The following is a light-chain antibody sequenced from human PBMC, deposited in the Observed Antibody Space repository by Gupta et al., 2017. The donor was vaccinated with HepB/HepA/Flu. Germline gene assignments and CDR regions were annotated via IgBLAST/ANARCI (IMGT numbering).Light chain of an antibody. J-gene: IGLJ1*01. CDR3: SESASSSMVV. V-gene: IGLV2-23*02. CDR1: SSDGGSYNL. Sequence: QSALTQPASVSGSPGQSITISCTGTSSDGGSYNLVSWYQQYPGKVPKLMIYEVTKRPSGVSKRCAANYADTTALTKTSGHQAEDDAYYYCSESASSSMVVFGSGTKLTVL. CDR2: EVT.